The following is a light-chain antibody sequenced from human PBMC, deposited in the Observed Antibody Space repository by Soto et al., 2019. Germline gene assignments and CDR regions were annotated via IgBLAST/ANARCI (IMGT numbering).Light chain of an antibody. CDR1: ESVDDDF. V-gene: IGKV3-20*01. J-gene: IGKJ5*01. Sequence: ERVLTQSAGTLSLSSGERATLSCRSNESVDDDFLAWYQRRPGQAPRLLIYGASTRASGIPQRFSGGGSGTEFTLTISRLEPEDFAVYYCQQYGGSPLNFGQGTRLEIK. CDR2: GAS. CDR3: QQYGGSPLN.